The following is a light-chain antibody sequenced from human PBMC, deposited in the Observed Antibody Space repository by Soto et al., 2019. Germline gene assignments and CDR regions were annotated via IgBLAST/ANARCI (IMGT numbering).Light chain of an antibody. CDR3: LHRSDWPPGLT. CDR1: QSVTSH. CDR2: DAS. Sequence: EIVLTQSPATLSLSPGERATLSCRASQSVTSHLAWYQHKPGQAPRLLMYDASDRATGIPARFSGSGSGTDFTLPISSLEPEDFAVYYCLHRSDWPPGLTFGGGTKVELK. J-gene: IGKJ4*01. V-gene: IGKV3-11*01.